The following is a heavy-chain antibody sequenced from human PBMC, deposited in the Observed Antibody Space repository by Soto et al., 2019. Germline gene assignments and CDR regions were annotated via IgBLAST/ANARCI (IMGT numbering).Heavy chain of an antibody. Sequence: ASVKVSCKASGYTFTGYYMHWVRQAPGQGLEWMGWINPNSGGTNYAQKFQGRVTMTRDTSISTAYMELGRLRSDDTAVYYCARPDYGSGSYYVPRYYYYGMDVWGQGTTVTVS. D-gene: IGHD3-10*01. V-gene: IGHV1-2*02. CDR1: GYTFTGYY. CDR3: ARPDYGSGSYYVPRYYYYGMDV. CDR2: INPNSGGT. J-gene: IGHJ6*02.